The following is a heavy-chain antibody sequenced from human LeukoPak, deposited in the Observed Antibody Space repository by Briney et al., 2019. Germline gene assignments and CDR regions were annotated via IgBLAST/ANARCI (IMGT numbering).Heavy chain of an antibody. Sequence: GGSLRLSCAASGFTFSSYEMNWVRQAPGKGLEWVSYISSSGSTIYYADSVKGRFTISRDNSKNTLYLQMNSLRAEDTAVYYCAKQASGHYGSGSYPNWFDPWGQGTLVTVSS. J-gene: IGHJ5*02. CDR1: GFTFSSYE. V-gene: IGHV3-48*03. D-gene: IGHD3-10*01. CDR2: ISSSGSTI. CDR3: AKQASGHYGSGSYPNWFDP.